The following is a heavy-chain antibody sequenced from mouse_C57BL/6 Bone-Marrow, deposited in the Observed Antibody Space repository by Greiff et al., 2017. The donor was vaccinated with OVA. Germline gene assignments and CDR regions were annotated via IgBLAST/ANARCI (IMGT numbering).Heavy chain of an antibody. V-gene: IGHV14-2*01. CDR1: GFNIKDYY. J-gene: IGHJ3*01. D-gene: IGHD2-10*01. Sequence: VQLQQSGAELVKPGASVKLSCTASGFNIKDYYMHWVKQRTEQGLEWIGRIDPEDGETTYAPKFQGKATITADPSSNTAYLQLISLTSEDTAVYYCAQTYYGNYVFAYWGQGTLVTVSA. CDR3: AQTYYGNYVFAY. CDR2: IDPEDGET.